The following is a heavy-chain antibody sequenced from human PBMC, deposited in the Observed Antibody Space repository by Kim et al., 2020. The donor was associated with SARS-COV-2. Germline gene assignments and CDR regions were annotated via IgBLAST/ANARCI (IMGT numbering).Heavy chain of an antibody. CDR3: ARRGYGAGGLSDF. V-gene: IGHV1-18*01. D-gene: IGHD3-3*01. Sequence: YYAQKVQGRVTLTTDTSTSTAYMELRSLRSDDTAVYYCARRGYGAGGLSDFWGQGTLVTVSS. J-gene: IGHJ4*02.